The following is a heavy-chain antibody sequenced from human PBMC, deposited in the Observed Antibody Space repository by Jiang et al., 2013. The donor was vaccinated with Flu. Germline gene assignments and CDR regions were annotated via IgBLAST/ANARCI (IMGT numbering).Heavy chain of an antibody. Sequence: GAEVKKPGESLKISCKGSGYDFSFYWIAWVRQVPGKGPEWMGMIYPADSSTRYNPSFQGQVTISADKSTNTAYLQWSSLKASDTAMFYCARPTYYDSKGYPAGLEYWGQGTRVTVSS. CDR2: IYPADSST. V-gene: IGHV5-51*01. CDR3: ARPTYYDSKGYPAGLEY. CDR1: GYDFSFYW. J-gene: IGHJ4*02. D-gene: IGHD3-22*01.